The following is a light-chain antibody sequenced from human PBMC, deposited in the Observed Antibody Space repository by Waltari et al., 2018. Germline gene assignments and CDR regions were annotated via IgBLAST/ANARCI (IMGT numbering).Light chain of an antibody. CDR3: QQYHSWPPYT. CDR1: QNVATK. V-gene: IGKV3-15*01. CDR2: GAS. Sequence: EVVLTPSPATLSVSSGEQATPPCRASQNVATKLAWFQQKPGQAPRLLLYGASTSAPGAPVRFSGSGSGTEFTLTITNLQVEDSALFFCQQYHSWPPYTFGQGTKLEIK. J-gene: IGKJ2*01.